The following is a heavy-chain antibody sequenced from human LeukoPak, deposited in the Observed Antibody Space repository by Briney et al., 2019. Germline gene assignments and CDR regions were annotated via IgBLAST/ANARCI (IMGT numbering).Heavy chain of an antibody. CDR2: IYHSGST. J-gene: IGHJ5*02. CDR1: AGSISTSNW. CDR3: ARGVLAYYDILTGSPGGWFDP. Sequence: PSETLSLTCAVSAGSISTSNWWRWVRQPPGKGLEWIGEIYHSGSTNYNPSLKSRVTISVDKSKNQFSLKLSSVTAADTAVYYCARGVLAYYDILTGSPGGWFDPWGQGTLVTVSS. D-gene: IGHD3-9*01. V-gene: IGHV4-4*02.